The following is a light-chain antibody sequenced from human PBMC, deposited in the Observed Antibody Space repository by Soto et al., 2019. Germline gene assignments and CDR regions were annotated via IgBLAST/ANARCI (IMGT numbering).Light chain of an antibody. V-gene: IGKV3-20*01. CDR3: QQYGNSPLT. J-gene: IGKJ3*01. CDR2: AAS. Sequence: EIVLTQSPGTLSLSPGERATLSCTASQSVAGNFLAWYQQRPGQAPRLLISAASSRATAIPDRFSGSGSGTEFTLTIRRLEPDDYAVYFCQQYGNSPLTFGPGTKLNIK. CDR1: QSVAGNF.